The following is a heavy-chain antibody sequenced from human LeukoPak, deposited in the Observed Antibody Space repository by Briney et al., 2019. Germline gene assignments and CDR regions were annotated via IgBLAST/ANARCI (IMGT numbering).Heavy chain of an antibody. D-gene: IGHD3-22*01. J-gene: IGHJ4*02. CDR3: AKPPYYYDPHYYFDY. CDR1: GFTFTDYY. Sequence: TGGSLRLSCAASGFTFTDYYMSWIRQAPGKGLEWVSYVGDSGSPIYYGDSVKGRFTISRDNARNSVYLQMNSLRAEDTAVYYCAKPPYYYDPHYYFDYWGQGTLVTVSS. V-gene: IGHV3-11*01. CDR2: VGDSGSPI.